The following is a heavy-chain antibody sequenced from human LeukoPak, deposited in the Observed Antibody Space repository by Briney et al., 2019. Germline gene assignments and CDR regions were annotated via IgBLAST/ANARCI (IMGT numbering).Heavy chain of an antibody. V-gene: IGHV3-74*01. CDR3: ATCSGGRCYSKGFDY. Sequence: GGSLRLSCAASGFTFSSYWMHCVRQAPGKGLVWVSCISSGGSETRHADSVKGRFTISRDNARNTLYLQMNSLTAEDTAVYYCATCSGGRCYSKGFDYWGQGTLVTVSS. CDR1: GFTFSSYW. CDR2: ISSGGSET. J-gene: IGHJ4*02. D-gene: IGHD2-15*01.